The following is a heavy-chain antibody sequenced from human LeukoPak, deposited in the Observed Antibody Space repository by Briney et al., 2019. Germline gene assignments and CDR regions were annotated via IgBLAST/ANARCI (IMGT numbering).Heavy chain of an antibody. D-gene: IGHD5-12*01. J-gene: IGHJ4*02. CDR2: ISSSSSYI. Sequence: PGGSLRLSCAASGFTFSSYSMNWVRQAPGKGLEWVSSISSSSSYIHYADSVKGRFTISRDNAKNSLYLQMNSLRAEDTAVYYCARVKGGSDYWGQGTLVTVSS. CDR3: ARVKGGSDY. CDR1: GFTFSSYS. V-gene: IGHV3-21*01.